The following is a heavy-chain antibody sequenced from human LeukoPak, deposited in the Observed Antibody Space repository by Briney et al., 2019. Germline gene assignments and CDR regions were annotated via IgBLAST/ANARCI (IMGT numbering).Heavy chain of an antibody. V-gene: IGHV3-23*01. J-gene: IGHJ5*01. CDR3: AKPATVSATSPNWFDS. D-gene: IGHD5-12*01. CDR2: VSGGGEK. CDR1: GFTFANYA. Sequence: GGSLRLSCATSGFTFANYAMTWVRQAPGKGLQWVSSVSGGGEKYYADSVKGRFIISRDNSNNTVYLQMNNLRAEDTAVYYCAKPATVSATSPNWFDSWGQGTLVTVSS.